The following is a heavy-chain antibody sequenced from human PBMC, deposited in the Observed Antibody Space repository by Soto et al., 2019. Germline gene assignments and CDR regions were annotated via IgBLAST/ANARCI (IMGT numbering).Heavy chain of an antibody. CDR2: ISGSVGST. CDR3: AKDPTPRVYYFDY. J-gene: IGHJ4*02. CDR1: GFTFSSYA. Sequence: GGSLRLSCAASGFTFSSYAMSWVRQAPGKGLEWVSAISGSVGSTYYADSVKGRFTISRDNSKNTLYLQMNSLRAEDTAVYYCAKDPTPRVYYFDYWGQGTLVTVSS. V-gene: IGHV3-23*01.